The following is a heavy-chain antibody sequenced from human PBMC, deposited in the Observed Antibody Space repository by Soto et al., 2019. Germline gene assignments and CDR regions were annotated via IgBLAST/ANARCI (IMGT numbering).Heavy chain of an antibody. D-gene: IGHD3-3*01. CDR3: ARHRTGSYDFWSGYLPYYYGMDV. CDR2: IYPGDSDT. Sequence: GESLKISCKCSGYSFTSYWIGWVRQMPGKGLEWMGIIYPGDSDTRYSPSFQGQVTISADKSISTAYLQWSSLKASDTAMYYCARHRTGSYDFWSGYLPYYYGMDVWGQGTKVTVYS. CDR1: GYSFTSYW. J-gene: IGHJ6*02. V-gene: IGHV5-51*01.